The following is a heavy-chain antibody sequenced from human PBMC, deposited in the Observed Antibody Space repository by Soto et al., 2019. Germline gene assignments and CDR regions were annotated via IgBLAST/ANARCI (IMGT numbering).Heavy chain of an antibody. CDR1: GYKVSTWHNFTSYW. CDR3: ATLAGTNYYYYGMDV. CDR2: IYPGDSDT. D-gene: IGHD6-13*01. J-gene: IGHJ6*02. Sequence: PGESLKISCMGSGYKVSTWHNFTSYWIAWVRQMPGEGLEWMGIIYPGDSDTRYSPSFQGQVTISADKSISTAYLQWSSLKASDTAMYYCATLAGTNYYYYGMDVWGQGTTVTVSS. V-gene: IGHV5-51*01.